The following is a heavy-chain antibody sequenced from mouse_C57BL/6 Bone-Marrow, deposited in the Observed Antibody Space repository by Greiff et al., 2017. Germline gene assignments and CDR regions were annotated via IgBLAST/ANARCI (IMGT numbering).Heavy chain of an antibody. CDR3: ARQERGYAMDY. J-gene: IGHJ4*01. Sequence: EVQRVESGGDLVKPGGSLKLSCAASGFTFSSYGMSWVRQTPDKRLEWVATISSGGSYPYYPDSVKGRITISRDNAKTTLYLHMSSLKSEDTAMYDGARQERGYAMDYWGQGTSVTVSS. V-gene: IGHV5-6*01. CDR1: GFTFSSYG. CDR2: ISSGGSYP.